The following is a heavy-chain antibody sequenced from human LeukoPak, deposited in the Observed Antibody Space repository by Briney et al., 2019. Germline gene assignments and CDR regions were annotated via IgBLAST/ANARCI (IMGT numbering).Heavy chain of an antibody. V-gene: IGHV1-69*10. Sequence: SVKVSCKASGGTFSSYAISWVRQAPGQGLEWMGRIIPILGIANYAQKFQGRVTITADKSTSTAYMELSSLRSEDTAVYYCARKLGYCSGGSCYTDHYYYYGMDVWGQGTTVTVSS. D-gene: IGHD2-15*01. J-gene: IGHJ6*02. CDR1: GGTFSSYA. CDR2: IIPILGIA. CDR3: ARKLGYCSGGSCYTDHYYYYGMDV.